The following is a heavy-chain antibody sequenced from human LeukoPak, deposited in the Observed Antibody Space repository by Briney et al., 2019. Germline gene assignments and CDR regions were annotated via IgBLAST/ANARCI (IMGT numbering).Heavy chain of an antibody. D-gene: IGHD5-24*01. V-gene: IGHV3-23*01. CDR3: AKDAIRGDGYWEFDY. CDR2: ILQSGDTT. CDR1: GFTFSNYA. Sequence: QPGGSLRLSCAASGFTFSNYAMTWVRQAPGKGLEWVSGILQSGDTTYYADSVKGRFTISRDNSRNTLYLQMNSLRVEDTAVYYCAKDAIRGDGYWEFDYWGQGTLVTVSS. J-gene: IGHJ4*02.